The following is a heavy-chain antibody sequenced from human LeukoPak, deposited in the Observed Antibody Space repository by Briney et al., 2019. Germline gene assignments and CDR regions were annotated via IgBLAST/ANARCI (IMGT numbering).Heavy chain of an antibody. J-gene: IGHJ4*02. CDR3: ARTPTSTYYYGSESYIVRDYFEY. V-gene: IGHV4-34*01. CDR2: INHSGST. Sequence: SETLSLTCAVYGGSFSGYYWSWIRQPPGKGLEWIGEINHSGSTNYNPSLKSRVTISVDTSKNQFSLKLSSVTAAGTAVYYCARTPTSTYYYGSESYIVRDYFEYWGQGTVVTVSS. CDR1: GGSFSGYY. D-gene: IGHD3-10*01.